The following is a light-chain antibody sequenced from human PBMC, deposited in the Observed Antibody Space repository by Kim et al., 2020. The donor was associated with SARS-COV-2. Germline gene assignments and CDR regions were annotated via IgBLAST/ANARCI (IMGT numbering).Light chain of an antibody. CDR1: SLRSYY. V-gene: IGLV3-19*01. CDR3: NSRDSSGNLVV. Sequence: ALGQTARITCQGDSLRSYYASWYQQKPGQAPVLVIYGKNNRPSGIPDRFSGSSSGNTASLTITGAQAEDEADYYCNSRDSSGNLVVFGGGTKVTVL. CDR2: GKN. J-gene: IGLJ2*01.